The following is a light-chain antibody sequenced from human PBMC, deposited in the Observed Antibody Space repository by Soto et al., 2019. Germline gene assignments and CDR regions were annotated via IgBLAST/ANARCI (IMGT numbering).Light chain of an antibody. CDR1: QGISSW. V-gene: IGKV1-12*01. CDR3: QQGNSFPLT. CDR2: AAS. Sequence: DIQMTQSPSSVSASVGDRVTITCRASQGISSWLAWFQQKPGEAPRLLIYAASTLDSGVPSRFSGSGSGTDFTLTSSTLQPEDFATYYCQQGNSFPLTFGGGTKVEIK. J-gene: IGKJ4*01.